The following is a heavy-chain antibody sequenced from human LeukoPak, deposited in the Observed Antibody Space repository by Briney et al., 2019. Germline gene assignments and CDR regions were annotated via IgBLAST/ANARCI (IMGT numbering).Heavy chain of an antibody. V-gene: IGHV4-59*11. CDR2: FSYSGST. D-gene: IGHD2-15*01. CDR3: ARMPAVYYYYYLDV. CDR1: GGSISSHY. Sequence: SETLSLTCTVSGGSISSHYWTWIRQPPGKELEWIGYFSYSGSTNYKPSLKSRVTISEDTSKNQFSLNLTSMTAADTAVYYCARMPAVYYYYYLDVWGKGTTVTVYS. J-gene: IGHJ6*03.